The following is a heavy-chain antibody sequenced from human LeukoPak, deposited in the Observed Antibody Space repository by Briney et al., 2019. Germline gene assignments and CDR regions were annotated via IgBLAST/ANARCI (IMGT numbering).Heavy chain of an antibody. CDR1: GDSVSSNSVA. D-gene: IGHD1-26*01. Sequence: SQTLSLTCAISGDSVSSNSVAWNWIRQSPSRGLEWLGRTYYRSKWYIEYAISVKSRMTINSDTSKNQFSLQLNSVTPEDTAVYYCARVGGSYSYGMDVWGQGTTVTVSS. V-gene: IGHV6-1*01. CDR3: ARVGGSYSYGMDV. CDR2: TYYRSKWYI. J-gene: IGHJ6*02.